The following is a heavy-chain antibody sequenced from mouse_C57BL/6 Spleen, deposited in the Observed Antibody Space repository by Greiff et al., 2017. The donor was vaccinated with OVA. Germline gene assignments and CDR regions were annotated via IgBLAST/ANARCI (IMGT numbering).Heavy chain of an antibody. D-gene: IGHD1-1*01. CDR3: TREMGGNGFAC. CDR1: GFTFSSYA. V-gene: IGHV5-4*01. J-gene: IGHJ3*01. CDR2: ISAGGSYT. Sequence: EVMLVESGGGLVKPGGSLKLSCAASGFTFSSYAMPWVRQTPDKGLEWVATISAGGSYTYYPDNVKGRFTISRDNAKNNLYLQISQLKSEDTAVYYCTREMGGNGFACWGQGTMVTVSA.